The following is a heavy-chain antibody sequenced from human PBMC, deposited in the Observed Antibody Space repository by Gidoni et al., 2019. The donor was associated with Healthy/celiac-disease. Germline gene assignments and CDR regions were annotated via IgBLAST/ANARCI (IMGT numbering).Heavy chain of an antibody. J-gene: IGHJ6*02. CDR2: ISYDGSNK. CDR1: GFTFSSYG. Sequence: QVQLVESGGGVVQPGRSLRLSCAASGFTFSSYGMHWVRQDPGKGLEWVAVISYDGSNKYYADSVKGRFTISRDNSKNTLYLQMNSLRAEDTAVYYCAKDKAAERGYCSGGSCYDRDYYYYGMDVWGQGTTVTVSS. V-gene: IGHV3-30*18. CDR3: AKDKAAERGYCSGGSCYDRDYYYYGMDV. D-gene: IGHD2-15*01.